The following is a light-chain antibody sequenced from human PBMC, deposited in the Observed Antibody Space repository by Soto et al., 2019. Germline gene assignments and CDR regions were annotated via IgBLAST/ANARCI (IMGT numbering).Light chain of an antibody. CDR3: AAWDDSLSGYV. V-gene: IGLV1-47*01. Sequence: VLTQPPSASGTPGQRVTISCSGSSSNIGSNYVYWYQQLPGTAPKLLIYRNNQRPSGVPDRFSGSKSGTSASLAISGLRSEDEADYYCAAWDDSLSGYVFGTGTRSPS. J-gene: IGLJ1*01. CDR2: RNN. CDR1: SSNIGSNY.